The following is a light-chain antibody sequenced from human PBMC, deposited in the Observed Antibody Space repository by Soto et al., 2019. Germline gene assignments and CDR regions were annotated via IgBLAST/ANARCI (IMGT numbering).Light chain of an antibody. CDR2: LAT. J-gene: IGKJ1*01. V-gene: IGKV2-28*01. Sequence: IVMTQSPLSLPVTPGEPASISCRSSQSLLHSNGYNYLAWYLQKSGQSPQLLIYLATNRAGGVPAWFRGSGSGTEFTRKISRVEAEDVGIYCCMQGLQSPWTFGQGTRVEIK. CDR1: QSLLHSNGYNY. CDR3: MQGLQSPWT.